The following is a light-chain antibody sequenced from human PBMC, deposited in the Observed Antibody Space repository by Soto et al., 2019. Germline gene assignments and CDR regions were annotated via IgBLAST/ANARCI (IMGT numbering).Light chain of an antibody. J-gene: IGLJ1*01. Sequence: QSALAHPASVSGSPGQSITISCAGSSRDIGGYDFVSWYQQHPGEVPKLIIFDVSDRPSGVSDRFSGSKSGDTASLTISGLQVEDEADYYCSSFSNSDTPYVFGTGTKVTVL. CDR3: SSFSNSDTPYV. V-gene: IGLV2-14*03. CDR1: SRDIGGYDF. CDR2: DVS.